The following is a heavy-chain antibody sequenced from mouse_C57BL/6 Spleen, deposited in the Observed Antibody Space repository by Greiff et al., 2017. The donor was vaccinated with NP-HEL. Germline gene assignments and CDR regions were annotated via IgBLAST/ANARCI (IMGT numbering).Heavy chain of an antibody. J-gene: IGHJ4*01. V-gene: IGHV1-80*01. Sequence: VQLKQSGAELVKPGASVKISCKASGYAFSSYWMNWVKQRPGKGLEWIGQIYPGDGDTNYNGKFKGKATLTADKSSSTAYMHLSSLTSEDSAVYFCARGAITTVVVRGYAMDYWGQGTSVTVSS. D-gene: IGHD1-1*01. CDR2: IYPGDGDT. CDR3: ARGAITTVVVRGYAMDY. CDR1: GYAFSSYW.